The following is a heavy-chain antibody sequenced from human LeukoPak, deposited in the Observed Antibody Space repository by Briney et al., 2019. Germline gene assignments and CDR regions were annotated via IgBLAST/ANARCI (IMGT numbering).Heavy chain of an antibody. CDR2: ISGSGGST. CDR3: AKLSTYYYDSSGYYYYFDY. D-gene: IGHD3-22*01. J-gene: IGHJ4*02. V-gene: IGHV3-23*01. Sequence: GGSLRLSCAASGFTFSSYAMSWVRQAPGKGLEWVSAISGSGGSTYYADSVKGRFTISRDNSKNTLYLQMDSLRAEDTAVYYCAKLSTYYYDSSGYYYYFDYWGQGTLVTVSS. CDR1: GFTFSSYA.